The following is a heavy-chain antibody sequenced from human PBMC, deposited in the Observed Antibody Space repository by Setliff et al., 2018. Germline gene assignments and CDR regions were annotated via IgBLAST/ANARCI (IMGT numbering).Heavy chain of an antibody. CDR1: GFGVSSNY. CDR3: AALDWGENFYNVDV. V-gene: IGHV3-74*01. CDR2: INGDATIA. J-gene: IGHJ6*03. D-gene: IGHD7-27*01. Sequence: GGSLRLSCAASGFGVSSNYMSWVRQAPGKGLEWVSRINGDATIAHYADSVKGRFTISRDNARNALYLQMVSLRGEDTGVYFCAALDWGENFYNVDVWGKGTTVTVSS.